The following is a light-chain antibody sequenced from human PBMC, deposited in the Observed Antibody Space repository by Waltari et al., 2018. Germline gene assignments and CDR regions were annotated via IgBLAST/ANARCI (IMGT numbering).Light chain of an antibody. CDR1: SGSLSTTSS. CDR2: KGS. J-gene: IGLJ3*02. CDR3: SIYMGSGIWV. V-gene: IGLV8-61*01. Sequence: QTVVTQEPSLSVSPGGTVTFTCVLTSGSLSTTSSSTWYQQTPGQPPRTLVYKGSSRSSGVPDRFSGSILGNKAALTITGAQADDESNYYCSIYMGSGIWVFGGGTKLTVL.